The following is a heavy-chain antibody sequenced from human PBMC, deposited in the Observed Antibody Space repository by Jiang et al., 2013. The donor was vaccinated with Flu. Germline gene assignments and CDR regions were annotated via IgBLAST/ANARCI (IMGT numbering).Heavy chain of an antibody. CDR3: TTDSLRSSGWYGLYY. Sequence: QLLESGGGLVQPGRSLRLSCTASGFTFGDYAMSWVRQAPGKGLEWVGRIKSKTDGGTTDYAAPVKGRFTISRDDSKNTLYLQMNSLKTEDTAVYYCTTDSLRSSGWYGLYYWGQGTLVTVSS. J-gene: IGHJ4*02. V-gene: IGHV3-15*01. CDR1: GFTFGDYA. D-gene: IGHD6-19*01. CDR2: IKSKTDGGTT.